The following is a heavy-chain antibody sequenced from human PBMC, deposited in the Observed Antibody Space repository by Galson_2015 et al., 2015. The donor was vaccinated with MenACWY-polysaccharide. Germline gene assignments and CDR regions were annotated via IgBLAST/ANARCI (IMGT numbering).Heavy chain of an antibody. V-gene: IGHV3-49*03. CDR2: IRSKAYGGTP. CDR1: GFTFGDYG. CDR3: TSFSAYVHDNSDSFYARDI. J-gene: IGHJ3*02. D-gene: IGHD2/OR15-2a*01. Sequence: SLRLSCAASGFTFGDYGVIWLRQAPGKGLEWVSLIRSKAYGGTPKSAATVKCRFNMARDDSKRIAYLQMNSLNTEDTDVYYCTSFSAYVHDNSDSFYARDIGGQGTMVTCSS.